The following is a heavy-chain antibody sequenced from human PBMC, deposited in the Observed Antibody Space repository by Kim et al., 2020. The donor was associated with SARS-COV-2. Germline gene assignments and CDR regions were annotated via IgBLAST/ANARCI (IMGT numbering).Heavy chain of an antibody. D-gene: IGHD2-2*02. J-gene: IGHJ6*02. CDR1: GNAFSNYA. Sequence: SVKVSCKASGNAFSNYAISWVRQAPGQGLEWMGGIVPIIGTTDYAQIFQGRITITADASTTTVYMELSSLRFEDTAIYYCARGGYCRSTSCYTASYYYHGMDVWGQGTTVTVSS. V-gene: IGHV1-69*13. CDR3: ARGGYCRSTSCYTASYYYHGMDV. CDR2: IVPIIGTT.